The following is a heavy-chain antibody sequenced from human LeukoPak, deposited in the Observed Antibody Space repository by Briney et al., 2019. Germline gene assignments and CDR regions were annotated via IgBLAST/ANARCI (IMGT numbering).Heavy chain of an antibody. CDR2: IYYSGST. V-gene: IGHV4-61*08. CDR3: ARGGWYLDY. D-gene: IGHD6-19*01. CDR1: GGSIRSRGYY. J-gene: IGHJ4*02. Sequence: SETLSLTCTVSGGSIRSRGYYWSWIRQPPGKGLEWIGYIYYSGSTNYNPSLKSRVTISVDTSMNQLSLKLSSVTAADTAVYYCARGGWYLDYWGQGTLVTVSS.